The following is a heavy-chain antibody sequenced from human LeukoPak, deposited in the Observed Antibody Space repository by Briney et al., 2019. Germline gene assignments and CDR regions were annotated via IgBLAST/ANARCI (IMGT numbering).Heavy chain of an antibody. D-gene: IGHD3-3*01. CDR1: GGSFSGYY. Sequence: PSETLSLTCAVYGGSFSGYYWSWIRQPPGKGLEWIGEINHSGSTNYNPSLKSRVTISVDTSKNQFSLKLSSVTAADTAVYYCARALNYDFWSGYPDDAFDIWGRGTMVTVSS. CDR2: INHSGST. J-gene: IGHJ3*02. V-gene: IGHV4-34*01. CDR3: ARALNYDFWSGYPDDAFDI.